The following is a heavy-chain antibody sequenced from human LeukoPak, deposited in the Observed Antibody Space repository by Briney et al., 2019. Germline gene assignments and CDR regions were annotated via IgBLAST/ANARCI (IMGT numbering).Heavy chain of an antibody. D-gene: IGHD2-21*02. Sequence: SETLSLTCAVYGGSFSGYYWSWIRQPPGKGLEWIGEINHSGSTYYNPSLKSRVTISVDTSKNQFSLKLSSVTAADTAVYYCARDSPHIVVVTADAFDIWGQGTMVTVSS. CDR1: GGSFSGYY. V-gene: IGHV4-34*01. CDR3: ARDSPHIVVVTADAFDI. J-gene: IGHJ3*02. CDR2: INHSGST.